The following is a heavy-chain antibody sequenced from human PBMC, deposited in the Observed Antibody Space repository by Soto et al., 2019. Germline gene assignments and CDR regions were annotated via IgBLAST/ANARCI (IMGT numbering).Heavy chain of an antibody. J-gene: IGHJ4*02. CDR3: ARDGSPAAMPELYY. D-gene: IGHD2-2*01. V-gene: IGHV3-33*01. Sequence: GGSLRLSCAASGFTFSSYGMHWVRQAPGKGLEWVAVIWYDGSNKYYADSVKGRFTISRDNSKNTLYLQMNSLRAEDTAVYYCARDGSPAAMPELYYWGQGTLVTVSS. CDR2: IWYDGSNK. CDR1: GFTFSSYG.